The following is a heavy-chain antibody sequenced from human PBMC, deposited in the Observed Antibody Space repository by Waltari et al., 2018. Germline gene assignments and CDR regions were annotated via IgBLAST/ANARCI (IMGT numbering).Heavy chain of an antibody. CDR1: GFTFSSCA. CDR3: ARAGFDY. Sequence: QVQLVESGGGVVQPGRSLRLSCAASGFTFSSCAMHWVRQAPGKGLEWVAVISYDGSNKYYADSVKGRFTISRDNSKNTLYLQMNSLRAEDTAVYYCARAGFDYWGQGTLVTVSS. CDR2: ISYDGSNK. J-gene: IGHJ4*02. V-gene: IGHV3-30-3*01.